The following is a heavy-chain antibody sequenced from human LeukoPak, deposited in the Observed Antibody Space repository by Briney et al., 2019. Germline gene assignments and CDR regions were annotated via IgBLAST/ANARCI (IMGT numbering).Heavy chain of an antibody. Sequence: GGSLRLSCAGSGFTFSRYRMTWVRQAPGKGLEWMANIKPDGSQENYVDSAKGRFTISRDNAKESLFLQMNSLRDEDTAVYYCVRVGFSDEGFDHWGQGTLVTVSS. CDR2: IKPDGSQE. J-gene: IGHJ4*02. D-gene: IGHD2-21*01. V-gene: IGHV3-7*01. CDR3: VRVGFSDEGFDH. CDR1: GFTFSRYR.